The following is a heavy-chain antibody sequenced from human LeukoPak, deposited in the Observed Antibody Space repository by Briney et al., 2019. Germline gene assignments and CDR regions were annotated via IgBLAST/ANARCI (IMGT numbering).Heavy chain of an antibody. Sequence: GASVKVSCKASGYTFTSYYMHWVRQAPGQGLEWMGIINPSGGRTSYAQKFQGRVTMTRDTSTSTVYMEPSSLRSEDTAVYYCARGRFPEVGYYGSGSYLGLDYWGQGTLVTVSS. CDR3: ARGRFPEVGYYGSGSYLGLDY. J-gene: IGHJ4*02. CDR2: INPSGGRT. CDR1: GYTFTSYY. D-gene: IGHD3-10*01. V-gene: IGHV1-46*01.